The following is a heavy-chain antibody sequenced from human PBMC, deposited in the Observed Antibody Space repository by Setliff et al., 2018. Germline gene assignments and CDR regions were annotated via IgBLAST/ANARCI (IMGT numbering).Heavy chain of an antibody. CDR2: IYSSGST. J-gene: IGHJ6*03. D-gene: IGHD6-19*01. CDR3: AREQWLDPPGYYYMDV. CDR1: GGSISSGDYY. V-gene: IGHV4-30-4*08. Sequence: SETLSLTCTVSGGSISSGDYYWSWIRQPPGKGLEWIGYIYSSGSTYYNPSLKSRVSISVDTSKNQVSLKLSSVTAADTAVYYCAREQWLDPPGYYYMDVWAKGTTVTVSS.